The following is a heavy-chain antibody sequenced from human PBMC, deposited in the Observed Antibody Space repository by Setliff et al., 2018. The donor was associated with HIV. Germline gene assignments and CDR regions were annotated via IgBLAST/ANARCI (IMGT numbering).Heavy chain of an antibody. CDR1: GGSASNSRYY. D-gene: IGHD3-22*01. J-gene: IGHJ5*02. CDR3: ASRIYYYDSSGYLREEGFDP. Sequence: PSETLSLTCTVSGGSASNSRYYWAWIRQPPGKGLEYIGSIHYNEKTYYNPSLKSRVTISIDTSKNQFSLNLTSVTAADTAVYYCASRIYYYDSSGYLREEGFDPWGQGTLVTVS. V-gene: IGHV4-39*01. CDR2: IHYNEKT.